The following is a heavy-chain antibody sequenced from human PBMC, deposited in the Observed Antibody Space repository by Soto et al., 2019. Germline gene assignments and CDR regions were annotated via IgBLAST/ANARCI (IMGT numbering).Heavy chain of an antibody. V-gene: IGHV4-39*01. J-gene: IGHJ6*02. Sequence: SETLSLTCTVSGGSISSSSYYWGWIRQPPGKGLEWIGSIYYSLGTYYNPSLKSRGPISVDTSKKQFSLKLSSVTAADTAVYHCARQAGSGSPYYYGMDVWGQGTTVT. CDR2: IYYSLGT. D-gene: IGHD3-10*01. CDR1: GGSISSSSYY. CDR3: ARQAGSGSPYYYGMDV.